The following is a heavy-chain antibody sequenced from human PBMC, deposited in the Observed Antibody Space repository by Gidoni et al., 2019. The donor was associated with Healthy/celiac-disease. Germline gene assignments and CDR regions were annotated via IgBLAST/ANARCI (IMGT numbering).Heavy chain of an antibody. V-gene: IGHV3-23*01. CDR2: ISGSGGST. CDR3: AKEGLLRYFDWLPISFDY. CDR1: GFTFSSYA. D-gene: IGHD3-9*01. Sequence: EVQLLESGGGLVQPGGSLRLSCAASGFTFSSYAMSWFRQAPGKGLEWVSAISGSGGSTYYADSVKGRFTISRDNSKNTLYLQMNSLRAEDTAVYYCAKEGLLRYFDWLPISFDYWGQGTLVTVSS. J-gene: IGHJ4*02.